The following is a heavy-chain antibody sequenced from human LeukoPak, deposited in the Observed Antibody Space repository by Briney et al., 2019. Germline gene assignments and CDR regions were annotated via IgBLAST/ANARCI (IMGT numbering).Heavy chain of an antibody. J-gene: IGHJ4*02. CDR1: GGSISSGGYY. D-gene: IGHD2-8*01. CDR3: ARDSYCTNGVCYRFDY. V-gene: IGHV4-30-2*01. CDR2: IYHSGST. Sequence: SETLSLTCTVSGGSISSGGYYWSWIRQPPGKGLEWMGYIYHSGSTYYNPSLKSRVTISVDRSKNQFSLKLSSVTAADTAVYYCARDSYCTNGVCYRFDYWGQGTLVTVSS.